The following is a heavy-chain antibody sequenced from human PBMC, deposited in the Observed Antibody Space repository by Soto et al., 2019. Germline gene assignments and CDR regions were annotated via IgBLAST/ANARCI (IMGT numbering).Heavy chain of an antibody. CDR3: ATSYGSGYRAFDF. J-gene: IGHJ4*02. CDR1: GDTFNFYS. D-gene: IGHD3-10*01. V-gene: IGHV1-69*04. CDR2: VNPILSMS. Sequence: QVQLVQSGAEVKRPGSSVKVSCKASGDTFNFYSINWVRQAPGLGLEWMGRVNPILSMSNYAQRFLGRVTTTADKSTSTAYMELSGLRSEDTAIYYCATSYGSGYRAFDFWGQGALVTVSS.